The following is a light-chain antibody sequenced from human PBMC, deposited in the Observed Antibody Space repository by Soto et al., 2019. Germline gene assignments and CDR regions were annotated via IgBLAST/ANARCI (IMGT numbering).Light chain of an antibody. V-gene: IGKV3-20*01. CDR3: QQYGSSPPYT. CDR2: GSS. CDR1: QSVSNNY. J-gene: IGKJ2*01. Sequence: EVILTQSPGTLSLSPGDRGTISCRASQSVSNNYLAWYQEKPGQAPRLLIFGSSDRATGIPDRFSGSGSGTDFTLTISRLEPEEFAVYYCQQYGSSPPYTFGQGTKLEI.